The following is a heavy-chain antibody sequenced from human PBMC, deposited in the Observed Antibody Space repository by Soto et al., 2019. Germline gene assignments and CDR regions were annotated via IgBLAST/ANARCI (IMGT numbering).Heavy chain of an antibody. CDR3: AKRDPDIQGDLFDY. CDR1: GGSFCGYY. Sequence: SETLSLTCAVYGGSFCGYYWSWIRQPPGKGLEWIGEINHSGSTNYNPSLKSRVTISVDTSKNQFSLNLTSVTAADTAVYYCAKRDPDIQGDLFDYWGQRSLVTVSA. D-gene: IGHD3-9*01. J-gene: IGHJ4*02. CDR2: INHSGST. V-gene: IGHV4-34*01.